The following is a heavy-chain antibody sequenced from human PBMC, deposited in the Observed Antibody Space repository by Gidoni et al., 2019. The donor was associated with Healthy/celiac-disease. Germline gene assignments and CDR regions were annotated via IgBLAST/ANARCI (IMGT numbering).Heavy chain of an antibody. Sequence: QVQLQQWGAGLLKPSETLSLTCAVYGGSFSGYYWSWIRQPPGKGLEWIGEINHSGSTNYNPSLKSRVTISVDTSKNQFSLKLSSVTAADTAVYYCARGLGYCSGGSCALGVFDYWGQGTLVTVSS. V-gene: IGHV4-34*01. D-gene: IGHD2-15*01. CDR2: INHSGST. CDR3: ARGLGYCSGGSCALGVFDY. CDR1: GGSFSGYY. J-gene: IGHJ4*02.